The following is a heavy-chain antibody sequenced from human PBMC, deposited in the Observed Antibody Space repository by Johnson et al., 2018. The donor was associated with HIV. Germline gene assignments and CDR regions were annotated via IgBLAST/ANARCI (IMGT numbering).Heavy chain of an antibody. CDR2: ISWDSFTI. D-gene: IGHD6-19*01. V-gene: IGHV3-48*04. Sequence: VQLVESGGGLVQPGRSLRLSCAASGFTFSTYAMHWVRQAPGKGLDWVSGISWDSFTIGYVDSVKGRFTISRDNAKNSLSLQMNSRRAEDTAVYYCASRSEQWLGAFDIWGQGTVVTVSS. CDR1: GFTFSTYA. CDR3: ASRSEQWLGAFDI. J-gene: IGHJ3*02.